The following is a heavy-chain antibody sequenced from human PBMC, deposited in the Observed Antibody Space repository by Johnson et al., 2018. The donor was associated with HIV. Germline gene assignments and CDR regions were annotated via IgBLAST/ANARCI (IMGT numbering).Heavy chain of an antibody. CDR3: AKDRKGSSSWLRSGVAFDI. CDR2: ISWNSGSI. CDR1: GFTFDDYA. J-gene: IGHJ3*02. D-gene: IGHD6-13*01. Sequence: VQLVESGGGLVQPGRSLRLSCAASGFTFDDYAMHWVRQAPGKGLEWVSGISWNSGSIGYAHSVKGLFTISRDNAKNSLYLQMNSLRAEDTALYYCAKDRKGSSSWLRSGVAFDIWGQGTMVTVSS. V-gene: IGHV3-9*01.